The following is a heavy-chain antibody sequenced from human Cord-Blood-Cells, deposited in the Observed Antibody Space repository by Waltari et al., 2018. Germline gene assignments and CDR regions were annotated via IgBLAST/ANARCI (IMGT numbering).Heavy chain of an antibody. Sequence: EVQLVASGGGLVQPGGSLRLSCAASGFTFSSYSMSWVRQAPGKGLEWVSSISGSGGSTYYADSAEGRFTISRHNSKNTLYLQMYSRRAEDTAVCYGAKERGYSSSYSFDYWGQGTLVTVSS. J-gene: IGHJ4*02. D-gene: IGHD6-6*01. CDR2: ISGSGGST. V-gene: IGHV3-23*04. CDR1: GFTFSSYS. CDR3: AKERGYSSSYSFDY.